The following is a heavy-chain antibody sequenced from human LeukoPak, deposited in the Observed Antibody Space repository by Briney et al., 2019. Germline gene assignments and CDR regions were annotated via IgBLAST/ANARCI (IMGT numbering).Heavy chain of an antibody. Sequence: SSETLSLTCTVSGGSISSGGHSWSWIRQPPGKGLEWIGYIYHSGSGSTYYNPSLKSRVTISIDKSKNQFSLKLNSVTAADTAVYYCARVGAGESFDIWGQGTMVTVSS. V-gene: IGHV4-30-2*01. CDR3: ARVGAGESFDI. J-gene: IGHJ3*02. D-gene: IGHD3-16*01. CDR1: GGSISSGGHS. CDR2: IYHSGSGST.